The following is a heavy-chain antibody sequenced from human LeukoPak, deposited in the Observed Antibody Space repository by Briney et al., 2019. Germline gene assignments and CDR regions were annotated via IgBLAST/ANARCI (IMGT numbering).Heavy chain of an antibody. Sequence: GASVKVSCKASGGTFSSYAISWVRQAPGQGLEWMGGIIPIFGTANYAQKFQGRVTITADESTSTAYMELSSLRSEDTAVYYCARDPEYSSSWSPFDYWGQGTLVTVSS. J-gene: IGHJ4*02. CDR1: GGTFSSYA. D-gene: IGHD6-13*01. CDR3: ARDPEYSSSWSPFDY. CDR2: IIPIFGTA. V-gene: IGHV1-69*13.